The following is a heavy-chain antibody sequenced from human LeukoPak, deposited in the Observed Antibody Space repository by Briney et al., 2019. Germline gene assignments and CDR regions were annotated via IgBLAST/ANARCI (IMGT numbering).Heavy chain of an antibody. CDR1: GGSISSSSYY. V-gene: IGHV4-39*07. Sequence: SETLSLPCTVSGGSISSSSYYWGWIRQPPGKGLEWIGSIYYSGSTYYNPSLKSRVTISVDTSKNQFSLKLSSVTAADTAVYYCARGGIAARRDVKSHKRRTQNYYFDYWGQGTLVTVSS. D-gene: IGHD6-6*01. CDR2: IYYSGST. CDR3: ARGGIAARRDVKSHKRRTQNYYFDY. J-gene: IGHJ4*02.